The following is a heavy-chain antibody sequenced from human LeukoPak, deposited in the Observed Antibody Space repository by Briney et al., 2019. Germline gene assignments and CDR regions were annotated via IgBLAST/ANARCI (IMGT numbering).Heavy chain of an antibody. Sequence: SETLSLTCAVYGGSFSGYYWSWIRQPPGKGLEWIGEINHSGSTNYNPSLKSRVTISVDTSKNQLSLKLSSVTAADTAVYYCARRSSSSGRDYFDYWGQGTLVTVSS. D-gene: IGHD6-6*01. CDR1: GGSFSGYY. CDR2: INHSGST. J-gene: IGHJ4*02. V-gene: IGHV4-34*01. CDR3: ARRSSSSGRDYFDY.